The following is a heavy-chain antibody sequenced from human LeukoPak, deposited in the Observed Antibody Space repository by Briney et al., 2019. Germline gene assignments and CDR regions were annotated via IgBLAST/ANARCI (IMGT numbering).Heavy chain of an antibody. CDR3: ARMAGTYYDYWSGYYPYYYYYYMDV. CDR2: IYTSGST. CDR1: GGSISSGSYY. D-gene: IGHD3-3*01. J-gene: IGHJ6*03. V-gene: IGHV4-61*02. Sequence: SQTLSLTCTVSGGSISSGSYYWSWIRQPAGKGLEWIGRIYTSGSTNYNPSLKSRVTISVDTSKNQFSLKLSSVTAADTAVYYCARMAGTYYDYWSGYYPYYYYYYMDVWGKGTTVTVSS.